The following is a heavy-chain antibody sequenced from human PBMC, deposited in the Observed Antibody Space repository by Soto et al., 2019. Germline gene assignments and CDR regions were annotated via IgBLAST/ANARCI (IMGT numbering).Heavy chain of an antibody. CDR3: ARSNLYSSSWYYYYYGMDV. V-gene: IGHV5-51*03. D-gene: IGHD6-13*01. CDR1: GYSFSTYW. Sequence: PGKSLKISCKGSGYSFSTYWIGWVRQMPGKGLEWIGVIYPGDSETRYSPSFQGQVTISADKSISTAYLQWSSLKASDTAMYYCARSNLYSSSWYYYYYGMDVWGQGTTVTVSS. CDR2: IYPGDSET. J-gene: IGHJ6*02.